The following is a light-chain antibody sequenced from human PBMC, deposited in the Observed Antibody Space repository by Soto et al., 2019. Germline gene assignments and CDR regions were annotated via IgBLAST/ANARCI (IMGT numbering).Light chain of an antibody. Sequence: DIQMTKSPSTLSASVGDRVTITCRASQSISSWLAWYQHKPGKAPNLLIYKASSLESGVPSRFSGSGSGTEFTLTISSLQPDDFATYYCQQYQSYWTFGQGTKVEIK. J-gene: IGKJ1*01. CDR1: QSISSW. CDR2: KAS. V-gene: IGKV1-5*03. CDR3: QQYQSYWT.